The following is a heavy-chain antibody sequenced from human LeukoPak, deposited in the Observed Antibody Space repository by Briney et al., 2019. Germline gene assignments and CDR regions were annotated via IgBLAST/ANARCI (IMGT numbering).Heavy chain of an antibody. V-gene: IGHV1-8*01. CDR3: ARGLRGRYCSSTSCYSPYYFDY. Sequence: GASVKVSCKASGYTFTSYDINWVRPATGQGLEWMGWMNPNSGNTGYAQKSQGRVTMTRNTSISTAYMELSSLRSEDTAVYYCARGLRGRYCSSTSCYSPYYFDYWGQGTLVTVSS. CDR2: MNPNSGNT. CDR1: GYTFTSYD. J-gene: IGHJ4*02. D-gene: IGHD2-2*01.